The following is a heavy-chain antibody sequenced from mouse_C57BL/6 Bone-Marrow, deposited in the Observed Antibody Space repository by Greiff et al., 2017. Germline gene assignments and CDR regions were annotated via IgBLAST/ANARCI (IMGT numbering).Heavy chain of an antibody. J-gene: IGHJ2*01. V-gene: IGHV1-15*01. CDR3: TNPPSYYSYYFDD. CDR1: GYTFTDYE. CDR2: IDPETGGT. Sequence: QVQLQQSGAELVRPGASVTLSCKASGYTFTDYEMHWVKQTPVHGLEWIGAIDPETGGTAYNQKFKGKAILTADKSSSTAYMELRSLTSEDSAVYYCTNPPSYYSYYFDDWGQGTTLTVSS. D-gene: IGHD2-10*01.